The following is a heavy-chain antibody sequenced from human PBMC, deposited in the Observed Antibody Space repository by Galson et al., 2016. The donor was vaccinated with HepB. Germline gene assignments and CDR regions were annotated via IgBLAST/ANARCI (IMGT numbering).Heavy chain of an antibody. J-gene: IGHJ4*02. CDR2: IYYSGST. Sequence: SETLSLTCTVSGDSISRSYYWAWIRQPPGKGLEWIGSIYYSGSTYYKPSLKRRVTISVDTYKKQFSLKVSSVTAAYTAVYYCARGRQSSMKEFDYWGQGTLVTVSS. CDR3: ARGRQSSMKEFDY. V-gene: IGHV4-39*01. CDR1: GDSISRSYY.